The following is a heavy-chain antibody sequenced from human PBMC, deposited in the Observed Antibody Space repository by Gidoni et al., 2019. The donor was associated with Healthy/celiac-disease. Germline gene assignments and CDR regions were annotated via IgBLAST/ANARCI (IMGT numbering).Heavy chain of an antibody. CDR3: ARDVVDIVATVPSGDYPLGDY. CDR2: INHSGST. Sequence: QVQPHHWGAGLFEPSETPSLPCPVHGGSFCGFSSRWIRQPPGKGLEWIGEINHSGSTNYNPSLKSRVTISVDTSKNQFSLKLSSVTAADTAVYYCARDVVDIVATVPSGDYPLGDYWGQGTLVTVSS. CDR1: GGSFCGFS. J-gene: IGHJ4*02. D-gene: IGHD5-12*01. V-gene: IGHV4-34*01.